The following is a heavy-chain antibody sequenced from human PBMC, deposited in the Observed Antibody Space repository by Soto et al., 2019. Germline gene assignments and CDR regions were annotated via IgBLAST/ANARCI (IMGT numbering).Heavy chain of an antibody. Sequence: ASVKGSCKTSGYTFSNYGITWVRQAPGQPLEWLGWISLYSDGTNYAQKFQGRVSMTTDTSTTTAYMELRSLRSDDTAVYYCARVVPGAEAWFGPWGQGTLVTVSS. CDR2: ISLYSDGT. CDR1: GYTFSNYG. J-gene: IGHJ5*02. D-gene: IGHD2-2*01. V-gene: IGHV1-18*01. CDR3: ARVVPGAEAWFGP.